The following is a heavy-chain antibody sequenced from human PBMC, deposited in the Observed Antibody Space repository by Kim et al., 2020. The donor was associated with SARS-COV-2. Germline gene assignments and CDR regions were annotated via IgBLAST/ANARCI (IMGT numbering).Heavy chain of an antibody. V-gene: IGHV3-11*05. CDR2: ISTSSSYT. CDR3: ARGGFCGGDCPSYYYYYPMVV. D-gene: IGHD2-21*02. CDR1: GFTFSDFY. J-gene: IGHJ6*02. Sequence: GGSLRLSCAASGFTFSDFYLSWIRQAPGKGLEWVSYISTSSSYTNYADSVKGRFTISRDNAKNSLYLQMNSLRAEDTAVYYCARGGFCGGDCPSYYYYYPMVVWRQGTTVTVSS.